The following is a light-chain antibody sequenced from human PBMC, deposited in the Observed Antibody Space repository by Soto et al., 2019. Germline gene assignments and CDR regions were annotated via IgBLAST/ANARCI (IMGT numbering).Light chain of an antibody. Sequence: QSVLTQPPSASGTPGQRVTISCSGSSSNIGSNYVCWYQQLPGTAPKLLIYRTSQRPSGVPDRFSGSKSGTSASLAISGLRSEDEADYYCAAWDDSLSGHVVFGGGTQLTVL. CDR2: RTS. CDR3: AAWDDSLSGHVV. J-gene: IGLJ2*01. V-gene: IGLV1-47*01. CDR1: SSNIGSNY.